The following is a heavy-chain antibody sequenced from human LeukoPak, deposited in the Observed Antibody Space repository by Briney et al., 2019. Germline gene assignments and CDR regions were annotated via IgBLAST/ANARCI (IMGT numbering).Heavy chain of an antibody. Sequence: PSETLSLTCIVSGYSISSGYYWGWIRQPPGKGLELIGSIYHSGSTYYNTSLKSRVTISVDTSKNQFSLKLSSVTAADTAVYYCASAPSNYYYYYYMDVWGKGTTVTVSS. CDR2: IYHSGST. V-gene: IGHV4-38-2*02. J-gene: IGHJ6*03. CDR1: GYSISSGYY. CDR3: ASAPSNYYYYYYMDV.